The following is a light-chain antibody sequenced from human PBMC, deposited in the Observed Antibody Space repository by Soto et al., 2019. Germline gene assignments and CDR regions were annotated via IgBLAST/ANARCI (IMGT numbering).Light chain of an antibody. J-gene: IGKJ4*01. CDR2: AAS. CDR3: QQLNSYPLT. Sequence: QLTQSISFLSASVEDRVPITCRASQRSSRYLACDQQKRGTAPKRLIYAASPLQHDVPQRLSAIRSGPQFTLTISSLQPEDFASYYCQQLNSYPLTFGGGTKGDIK. V-gene: IGKV1-9*01. CDR1: QRSSRY.